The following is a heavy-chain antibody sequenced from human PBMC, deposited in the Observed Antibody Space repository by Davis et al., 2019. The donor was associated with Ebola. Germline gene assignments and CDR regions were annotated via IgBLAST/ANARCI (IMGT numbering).Heavy chain of an antibody. V-gene: IGHV1-2*02. Sequence: ASVKVSCKASGYTFTGYYMHWVRQAPGQRLEWMGWINPNSGGTNYAQKFQGRVTMTRDTSISTAYMELSRLRSDDTAVYYCARARGSRAARPVFSFDYWGQGTLVTVSS. CDR1: GYTFTGYY. D-gene: IGHD6-6*01. CDR2: INPNSGGT. J-gene: IGHJ4*02. CDR3: ARARGSRAARPVFSFDY.